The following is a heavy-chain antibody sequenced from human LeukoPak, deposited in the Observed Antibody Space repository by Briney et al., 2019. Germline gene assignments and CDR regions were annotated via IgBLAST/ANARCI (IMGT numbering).Heavy chain of an antibody. J-gene: IGHJ3*02. Sequence: PPECLCLTCAVSGDSISRGYYWGWIRETPGKGLEGIGAAYPIGATSYHPSLKGRVTLSVDTSKNQFSLNLNSVTAADTAGYYCARLLPDGYVFDHLYPFDIWGQGTMVTVSS. D-gene: IGHD3-16*01. V-gene: IGHV4-38-2*01. CDR1: GDSISRGYY. CDR2: AYPIGAT. CDR3: ARLLPDGYVFDHLYPFDI.